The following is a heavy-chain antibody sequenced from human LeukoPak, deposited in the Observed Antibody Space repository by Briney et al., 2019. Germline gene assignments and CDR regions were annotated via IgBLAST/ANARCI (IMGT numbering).Heavy chain of an antibody. CDR1: GGSFSGYY. V-gene: IGHV4-34*01. D-gene: IGHD4-23*01. CDR3: ARVTPSRYFFDP. J-gene: IGHJ5*02. CDR2: INHSGST. Sequence: SETLSLTCAVYGGSFSGYYWSWIRQPPGKGLEWIGEINHSGSTNYNPSLKSRVTISVDTSKNQFSLKLSSVTAADTAVYYCARVTPSRYFFDPWGQGTLVTVSS.